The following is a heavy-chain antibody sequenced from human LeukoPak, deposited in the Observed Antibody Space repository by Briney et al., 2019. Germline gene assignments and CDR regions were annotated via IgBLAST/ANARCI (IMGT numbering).Heavy chain of an antibody. J-gene: IGHJ4*02. CDR1: GGSISSYY. Sequence: PSETLSLTCTVSGGSISSYYWSWIRQPPGKGLEWIGYIYYGGSTDYNPSLKSRVTISKDTSKTQFSLRLSSVTAADTAVYYCARARLDSSGRFDYWAREPWSPSPQ. V-gene: IGHV4-59*01. CDR2: IYYGGST. D-gene: IGHD3-22*01. CDR3: ARARLDSSGRFDY.